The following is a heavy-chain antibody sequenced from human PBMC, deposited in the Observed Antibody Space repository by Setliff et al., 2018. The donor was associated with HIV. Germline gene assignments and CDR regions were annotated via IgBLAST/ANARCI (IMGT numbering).Heavy chain of an antibody. D-gene: IGHD3-10*01. V-gene: IGHV4-59*08. J-gene: IGHJ6*03. CDR2: IDYSGST. CDR3: ASLNGSESPYIYYYYMDV. Sequence: SETLSLTCTVSGGSISEYYWSWIRQPPGKGLEWIGYIDYSGSTNYNASLKSRLTMSIDTSKSQISLKLSSVTAADTAVYYCASLNGSESPYIYYYYMDVWGKGTTVTVSS. CDR1: GGSISEYY.